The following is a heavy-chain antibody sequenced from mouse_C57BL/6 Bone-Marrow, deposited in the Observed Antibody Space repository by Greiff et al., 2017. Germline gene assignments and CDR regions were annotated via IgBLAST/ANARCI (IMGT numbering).Heavy chain of an antibody. CDR1: GYSITSGYY. V-gene: IGHV3-6*01. Sequence: EVKLVESGPGLVKPSQSLSLTCSVTGYSITSGYYWNWIRQFPGNKLEWMGYISYDGSNNYNPSLKNRISITRDTSKNQFFLKLNSVTTEDTATYYCARDGGLRLYYAMDYWGQGTSVTVSS. CDR3: ARDGGLRLYYAMDY. J-gene: IGHJ4*01. CDR2: ISYDGSN. D-gene: IGHD2-4*01.